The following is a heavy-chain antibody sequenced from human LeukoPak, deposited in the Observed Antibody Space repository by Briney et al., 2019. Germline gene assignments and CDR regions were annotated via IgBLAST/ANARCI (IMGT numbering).Heavy chain of an antibody. D-gene: IGHD1-14*01. V-gene: IGHV3-20*04. CDR3: ARAPITSPFYFDY. Sequence: GGSLRPSCTASAFPLDEHGMSWVRQNAGKRLESVSVSNRGCDSTGYADPLRGPFPISRNNAKNSLYLHVDSLRAEDAALYYCARAPITSPFYFDYWGQGTLVTVSS. CDR1: AFPLDEHG. J-gene: IGHJ4*02. CDR2: SNRGCDST.